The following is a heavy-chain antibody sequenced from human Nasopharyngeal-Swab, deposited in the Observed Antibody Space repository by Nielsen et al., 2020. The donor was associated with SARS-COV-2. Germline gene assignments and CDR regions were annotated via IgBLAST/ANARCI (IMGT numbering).Heavy chain of an antibody. CDR2: IYYSGST. V-gene: IGHV4-39*07. Sequence: SETLSLTCTVSGGSISSSSYYWGWIRQPPGKGLEWIGSIYYSGSTYYNPSLKSPVTISVDTSKNQFSLKLSSVTAADTAVYYCARGIAARPGYYYYYMDVWGKGTTVTVSS. D-gene: IGHD6-6*01. J-gene: IGHJ6*03. CDR3: ARGIAARPGYYYYYMDV. CDR1: GGSISSSSYY.